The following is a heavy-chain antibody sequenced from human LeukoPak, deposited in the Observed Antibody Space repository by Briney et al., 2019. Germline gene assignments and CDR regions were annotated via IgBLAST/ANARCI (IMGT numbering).Heavy chain of an antibody. J-gene: IGHJ4*02. Sequence: SETLSLTCTVSGGSISSYYWSWIRQPPGKGLKWIGYIYYSGSTNYNPSLKSRVTISVDTSKNQFSLKLSSVTAADTAVYYCARFRVDTAFDYWGQGALVTVSS. V-gene: IGHV4-59*01. D-gene: IGHD5-18*01. CDR2: IYYSGST. CDR3: ARFRVDTAFDY. CDR1: GGSISSYY.